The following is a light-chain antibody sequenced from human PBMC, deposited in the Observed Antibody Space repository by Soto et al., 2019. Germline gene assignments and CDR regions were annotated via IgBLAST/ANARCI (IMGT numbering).Light chain of an antibody. V-gene: IGLV2-11*01. CDR1: SSDVGDYDY. Sequence: QSALTQARSLSGSPGQSFTISCTGTSSDVGDYDYVSWYQQHPGKASKLMIYDVSKRPSGVPDRFSGSKSGNTASLTISGLQAEDEADYYCCSYAGSYTYVFGTGTKVTVL. CDR2: DVS. J-gene: IGLJ1*01. CDR3: CSYAGSYTYV.